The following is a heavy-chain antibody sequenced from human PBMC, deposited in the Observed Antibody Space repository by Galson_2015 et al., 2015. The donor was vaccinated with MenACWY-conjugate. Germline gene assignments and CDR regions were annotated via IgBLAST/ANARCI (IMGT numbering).Heavy chain of an antibody. CDR1: GYTFATYW. Sequence: QSGAEVKKPGESLKISCKGSGYTFATYWIGWVRQMPGKGLEYMGIIYPGDSDTRYSSSFQGQVNLSADKSITTAYLQWSSLKASDTALYYCGRLLVGAQGGPLYFDYWGQGTLVTVSS. CDR2: IYPGDSDT. D-gene: IGHD1-26*01. J-gene: IGHJ4*02. V-gene: IGHV5-51*01. CDR3: GRLLVGAQGGPLYFDY.